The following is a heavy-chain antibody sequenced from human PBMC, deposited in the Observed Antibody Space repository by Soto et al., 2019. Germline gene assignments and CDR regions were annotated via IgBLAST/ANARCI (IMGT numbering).Heavy chain of an antibody. D-gene: IGHD2-8*02. Sequence: ASVKVSCKASGGTFSSYTISWVRQAPGQGLEWMGGIIPILGIANYAQKFQGRVTITADKSTSTAYRELSSLRSEDTAVYYCARLLVVYTYGTGRNYGLVVWGQGTTVTVFS. CDR3: ARLLVVYTYGTGRNYGLVV. V-gene: IGHV1-69*10. CDR2: IIPILGIA. CDR1: GGTFSSYT. J-gene: IGHJ6*02.